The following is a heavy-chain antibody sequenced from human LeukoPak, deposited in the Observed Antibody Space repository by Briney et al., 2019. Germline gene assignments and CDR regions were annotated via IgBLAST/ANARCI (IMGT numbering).Heavy chain of an antibody. Sequence: ASVKVSCKASGYTFTSYYMHWVRQAPGQGLEWMGIINPSGGSTSYAQKFQGRVTMTRDTSTIPVYMELSSLRSEDTAVYYCARDRLPYDILTGIQDNYYYYMHVWAKGTTVTVSS. CDR1: GYTFTSYY. V-gene: IGHV1-46*01. CDR3: ARDRLPYDILTGIQDNYYYYMHV. J-gene: IGHJ6*03. CDR2: INPSGGST. D-gene: IGHD3-9*01.